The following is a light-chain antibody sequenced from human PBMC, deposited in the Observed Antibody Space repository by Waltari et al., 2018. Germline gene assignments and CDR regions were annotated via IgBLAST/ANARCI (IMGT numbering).Light chain of an antibody. CDR3: QQYHSFSVT. J-gene: IGKJ4*01. CDR2: QAS. V-gene: IGKV1-5*03. CDR1: QSVSPW. Sequence: DIQMTQSPSTLSASVGDTVTITCRASQSVSPWLAWYQQKPGKAPKLLIYQASNLENGAPSSFSGSGSGTEFTLTISSLQPDDFATYYCQQYHSFSVTFGGGTKVEIK.